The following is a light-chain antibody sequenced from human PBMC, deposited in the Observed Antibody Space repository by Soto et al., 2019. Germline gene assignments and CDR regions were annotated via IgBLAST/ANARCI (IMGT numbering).Light chain of an antibody. CDR1: DILLHSNGYNY. V-gene: IGKV2-24*01. CDR3: MQATQFPFT. Sequence: DIVMTQSPLSLPVTPGEPASISCRSIDILLHSNGYNYLDWYLQKPGQSPRLLIYKISNRFSGVPDRFTGSGAGTDFTLKISRVEAEDVGTYYCMQATQFPFTFGGGTKVDIK. J-gene: IGKJ4*01. CDR2: KIS.